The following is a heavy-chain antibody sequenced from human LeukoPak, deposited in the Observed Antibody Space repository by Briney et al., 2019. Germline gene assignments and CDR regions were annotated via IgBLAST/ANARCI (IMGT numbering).Heavy chain of an antibody. CDR3: ARRTINYYYDYMDV. V-gene: IGHV3-11*04. J-gene: IGHJ6*03. CDR2: IRSSGSTI. CDR1: GFTFRDYY. Sequence: GGSLRVSCPASGFTFRDYYMSWMRQAAGKGLEWVSYIRSSGSTIYCAHSVTGRFTISRDNAKNSLYLQMNSLRAEDTAVYYCARRTINYYYDYMDVWGKGTTVTVSS. D-gene: IGHD5-12*01.